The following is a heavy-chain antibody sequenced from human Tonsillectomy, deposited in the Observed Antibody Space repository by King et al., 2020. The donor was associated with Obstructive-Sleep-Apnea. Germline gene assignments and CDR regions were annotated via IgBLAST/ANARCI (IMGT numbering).Heavy chain of an antibody. CDR3: ARPFELDYGDDGLFDY. CDR1: GFTFSSYA. CDR2: ISYDGSNK. Sequence: VQLVESGGGVVQPGRSLRLSCAASGFTFSSYAMHWVRQAPGKGLEWVAVISYDGSNKYYADSVKGRFTISRDNSKNTLYLHMSSLRAEDTAVYYCARPFELDYGDDGLFDYWGQGTLVTVSS. D-gene: IGHD4-17*01. J-gene: IGHJ4*02. V-gene: IGHV3-30*04.